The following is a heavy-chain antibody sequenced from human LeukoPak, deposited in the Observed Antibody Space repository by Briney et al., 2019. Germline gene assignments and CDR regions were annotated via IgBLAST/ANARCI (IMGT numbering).Heavy chain of an antibody. V-gene: IGHV3-21*01. D-gene: IGHD2-21*02. CDR1: GFTFGSYS. J-gene: IGHJ4*02. CDR2: ISSSSSYI. Sequence: GGSLRLSCAASGFTFGSYSMNWVRQAPGKGLEGVSSISSSSSYIYYADSVKGRFTISRDNAKNSLYLQMNSLRAEDTAVYYCARASYCGGDCYSGPFDYWGQGTLVTVSS. CDR3: ARASYCGGDCYSGPFDY.